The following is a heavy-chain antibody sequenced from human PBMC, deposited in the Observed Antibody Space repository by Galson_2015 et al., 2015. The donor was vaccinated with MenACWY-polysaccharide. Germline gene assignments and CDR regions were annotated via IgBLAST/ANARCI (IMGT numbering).Heavy chain of an antibody. CDR3: ARDGDNDLPLDY. D-gene: IGHD2-21*01. CDR1: GFSPSNYA. CDR2: LGVSGRT. V-gene: IGHV3-23*01. J-gene: IGHJ4*02. Sequence: SLRLSCAVSGFSPSNYAMNWVRQAPGKGLEWVSELGVSGRTNYAESVKGRFTISRDNSKNTLFLQMNSLRAEDTALYYCARDGDNDLPLDYWGQGTLVTVSS.